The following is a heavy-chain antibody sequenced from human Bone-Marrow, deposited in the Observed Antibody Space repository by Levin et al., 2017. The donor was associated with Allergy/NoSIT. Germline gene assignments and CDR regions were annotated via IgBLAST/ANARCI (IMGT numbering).Heavy chain of an antibody. Sequence: PGGSLRLSCAASGFTFSSYGMHWVRQAPGKGLEWVAVISYDGSNKYYADSVKGRFTISRDNSKNTLYLQMNSLRAEDTAVYYCAKDSSGYCSSTSCYNRAKYFDYWGQGTLVTVSS. V-gene: IGHV3-30*18. D-gene: IGHD2-2*01. J-gene: IGHJ4*02. CDR1: GFTFSSYG. CDR3: AKDSSGYCSSTSCYNRAKYFDY. CDR2: ISYDGSNK.